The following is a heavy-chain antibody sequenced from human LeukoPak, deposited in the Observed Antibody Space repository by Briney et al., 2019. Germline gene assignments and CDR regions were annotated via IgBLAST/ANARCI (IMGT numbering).Heavy chain of an antibody. V-gene: IGHV5-51*01. J-gene: IGHJ4*02. CDR2: IYPGDSDT. Sequence: PGESLKISCKGSGYSFTSYWIGWVRPLPGKGLEWMGIIYPGDSDTKYSPSFQGQVTISADKSISTAYLQWSSLKASDTAMYYCARQSHNYYDSSGYIDYWGQGTLVTVSS. CDR3: ARQSHNYYDSSGYIDY. D-gene: IGHD3-22*01. CDR1: GYSFTSYW.